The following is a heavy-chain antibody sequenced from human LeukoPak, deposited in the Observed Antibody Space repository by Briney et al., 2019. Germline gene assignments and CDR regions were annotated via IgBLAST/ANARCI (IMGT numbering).Heavy chain of an antibody. J-gene: IGHJ4*02. CDR2: INSDGSST. Sequence: GGSLRLSCAASGFTFSSYWMHWVRQAPGKGLVWVSRINSDGSSTSYADSVKGRFTISRDNAKNTLYLQMNSLRAEDTAVYYCARPSNYGDFDYWGQGTLVTVSS. V-gene: IGHV3-74*01. CDR3: ARPSNYGDFDY. CDR1: GFTFSSYW. D-gene: IGHD4-17*01.